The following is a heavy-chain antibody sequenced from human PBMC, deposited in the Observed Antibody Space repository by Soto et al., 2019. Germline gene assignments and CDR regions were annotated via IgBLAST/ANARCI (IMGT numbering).Heavy chain of an antibody. Sequence: GSLRLSCAASVFTFSSYAMSWVRQAPGKGLEWVSAISGSGGSTYYADSVKGRFTISRDNSKNTLYLQMNSLRAEDTAVYYCATYGGNSAWFDPWGQGTLVTVSS. V-gene: IGHV3-23*01. D-gene: IGHD2-21*02. J-gene: IGHJ5*02. CDR2: ISGSGGST. CDR1: VFTFSSYA. CDR3: ATYGGNSAWFDP.